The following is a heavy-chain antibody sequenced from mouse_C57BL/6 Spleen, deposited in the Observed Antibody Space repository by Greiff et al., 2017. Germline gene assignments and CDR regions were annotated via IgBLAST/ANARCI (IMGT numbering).Heavy chain of an antibody. J-gene: IGHJ2*01. CDR1: GYTFTDYY. D-gene: IGHD1-1*01. V-gene: IGHV1-84*01. Sequence: VQLQQSGPELVKPGASVKISCKASGYTFTDYYINWVKQRPGQGLEWIGRIYPGSGYTKYNEKFKGKATLTVDTSSSTANMRLSSLASADSAGYCCAREDYDGSSYGYWGQGTTLTVSS. CDR3: AREDYDGSSYGY. CDR2: IYPGSGYT.